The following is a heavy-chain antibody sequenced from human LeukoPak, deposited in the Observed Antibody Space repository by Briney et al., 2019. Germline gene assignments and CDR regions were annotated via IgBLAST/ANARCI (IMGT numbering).Heavy chain of an antibody. CDR3: AKGRESGVTTVIVDY. V-gene: IGHV3-23*01. D-gene: IGHD4-17*01. CDR2: ISGGDGTT. Sequence: GGSLRLSCAASGFTFNKYAMSWVRQAPGKGLEWVSVISGGDGTTDYADSVKGRFTISRDNSKNTLYLQMNSLRAEDTAIHYCAKGRESGVTTVIVDYWGQGTLVTVSS. CDR1: GFTFNKYA. J-gene: IGHJ4*02.